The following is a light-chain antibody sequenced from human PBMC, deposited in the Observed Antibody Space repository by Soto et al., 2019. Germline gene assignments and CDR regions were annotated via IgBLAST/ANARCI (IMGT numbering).Light chain of an antibody. CDR2: MVS. CDR1: SSDVGNYNY. Sequence: QSALTQPASVSGSPGQSITISCTGTSSDVGNYNYVSWYQQYPGRVPQRLIYMVSNRPSGVSNRVSGSKSGNTASLTISGLQAEDEADYFCTSPTPGSLYVFGTGTKVTVL. CDR3: TSPTPGSLYV. V-gene: IGLV2-14*01. J-gene: IGLJ1*01.